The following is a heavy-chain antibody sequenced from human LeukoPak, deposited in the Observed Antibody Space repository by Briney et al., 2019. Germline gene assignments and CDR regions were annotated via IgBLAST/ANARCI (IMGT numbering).Heavy chain of an antibody. CDR2: ISSSGSTI. J-gene: IGHJ4*02. Sequence: GGSLRLSCAASEFTFSSYEMYWVRQAPGKGLEWVSYISSSGSTIYYADSVKGRFTISRDNAKNSLYLQMNSLRAEDTAIYYCAKGGRAVADIDYWGQGTLVTVSS. CDR1: EFTFSSYE. CDR3: AKGGRAVADIDY. V-gene: IGHV3-48*03. D-gene: IGHD6-19*01.